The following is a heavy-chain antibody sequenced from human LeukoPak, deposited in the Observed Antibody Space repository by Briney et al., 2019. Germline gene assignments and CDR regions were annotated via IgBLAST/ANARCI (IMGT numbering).Heavy chain of an antibody. Sequence: PGGSLRLSCAASGFTFSSYAMHWVRQAPGKGLEWVAVISYDGSNKYYADSVKGRFTISRDNSKNTLYLQMNSLRAEDTAVYYCAISGNGDYFAYWGQGTLATVSS. CDR2: ISYDGSNK. CDR1: GFTFSSYA. J-gene: IGHJ4*02. D-gene: IGHD4-23*01. V-gene: IGHV3-30*04. CDR3: AISGNGDYFAY.